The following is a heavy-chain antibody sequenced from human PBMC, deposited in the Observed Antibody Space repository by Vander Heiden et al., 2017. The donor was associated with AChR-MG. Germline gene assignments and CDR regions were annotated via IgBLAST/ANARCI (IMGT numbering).Heavy chain of an antibody. CDR1: GFTFSSHS. CDR3: ATEPPEESSSWYVREYY. D-gene: IGHD6-13*01. V-gene: IGHV3-21*01. CDR2: ISSSSSYI. J-gene: IGHJ4*02. Sequence: EVQLVESGGGLVKPGGSLRLSCAASGFTFSSHSMNWVRQAPGKGLEWVSSISSSSSYIYYADSVKGRFTISRDNAKNSLYLQMNSLRAEDTAVYYCATEPPEESSSWYVREYYWGQGTLVTVSS.